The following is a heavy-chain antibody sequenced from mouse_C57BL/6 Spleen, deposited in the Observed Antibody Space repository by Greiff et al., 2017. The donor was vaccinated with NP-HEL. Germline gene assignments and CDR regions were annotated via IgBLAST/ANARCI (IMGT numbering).Heavy chain of an antibody. CDR2: IDPETGGT. V-gene: IGHV1-15*01. CDR3: TRFPEFDY. CDR1: GYTFTDYE. J-gene: IGHJ2*01. Sequence: QVQLQQSGAELVRPGASVTLSCKASGYTFTDYEMHWVKQTPVHGLEWIGAIDPETGGTAYNQKFKGKATLTADKSSSTAYMDLRSLTSEDAAVYYCTRFPEFDYWGQGTTLTVSS.